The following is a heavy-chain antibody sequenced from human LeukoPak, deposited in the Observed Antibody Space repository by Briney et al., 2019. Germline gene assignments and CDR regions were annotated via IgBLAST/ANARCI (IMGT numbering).Heavy chain of an antibody. CDR1: GYTFTSYG. CDR3: AGGLYCTNGVCSYYFDY. D-gene: IGHD2-8*01. V-gene: IGHV1-18*01. J-gene: IGHJ4*02. CDR2: ISAYNGNT. Sequence: ASVKVSCKASGYTFTSYGISWVRQAPGQGLEWMGWISAYNGNTNYAQKLQGRVTMTTDTSTSTAYMELRSLRSDDTAVYYCAGGLYCTNGVCSYYFDYWGQGTLVTVSS.